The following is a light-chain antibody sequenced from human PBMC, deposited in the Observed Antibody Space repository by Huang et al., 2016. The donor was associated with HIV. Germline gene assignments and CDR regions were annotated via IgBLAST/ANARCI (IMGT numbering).Light chain of an antibody. CDR3: QQSYSTPYT. CDR2: AAS. Sequence: DIQMTQSPSSLSASVGDRVTITCRARQSISNYLNCYQQKSGKAPKLLIFAASSLQSGVPSRFRGSGFGTDFTLTISSLQPEDSATYYCQQSYSTPYTFGQGTKLEIK. CDR1: QSISNY. J-gene: IGKJ2*01. V-gene: IGKV1-39*01.